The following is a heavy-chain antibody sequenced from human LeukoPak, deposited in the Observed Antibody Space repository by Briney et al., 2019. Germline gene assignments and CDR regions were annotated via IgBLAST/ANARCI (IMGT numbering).Heavy chain of an antibody. Sequence: PSETLSLTCTVSGGSISSYYWSWIRQPPGKGLEWIGYIYYSGSTNYNPSLKSRVTISVDTSKNQFSLKLSSVTAADTAVYYCARHAAVTRDFDYWGQGTLVTVSS. D-gene: IGHD4-17*01. J-gene: IGHJ4*02. CDR2: IYYSGST. CDR3: ARHAAVTRDFDY. V-gene: IGHV4-59*08. CDR1: GGSISSYY.